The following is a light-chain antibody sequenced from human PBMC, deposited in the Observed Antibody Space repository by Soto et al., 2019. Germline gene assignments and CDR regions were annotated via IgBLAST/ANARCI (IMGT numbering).Light chain of an antibody. V-gene: IGKV1-9*01. Sequence: IQLTQSPSSLSASVGDRVTITCRASQGIGSYLAWYQQKPGEAPKLLIFAASTLQSGVPSRFSGSGSGTDFTFTISSLQPEDVATYYCQKYNSAPRTFGQGTKVDIK. CDR3: QKYNSAPRT. J-gene: IGKJ1*01. CDR1: QGIGSY. CDR2: AAS.